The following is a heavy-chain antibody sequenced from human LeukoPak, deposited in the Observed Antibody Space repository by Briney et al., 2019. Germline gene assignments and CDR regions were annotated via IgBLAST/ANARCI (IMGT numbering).Heavy chain of an antibody. CDR1: GYTFTGYY. J-gene: IGHJ4*02. CDR2: INPNSGGT. Sequence: ASVKVSCKASGYTFTGYYMHWVRQAPGQGLEWMGRINPNSGGTNYAQKFQGRVTMTRDTSISTAYMELSRLRSDDTAVYYCARDNDSSGYYYGGGYYWGQGTLVTVSS. V-gene: IGHV1-2*06. D-gene: IGHD3-22*01. CDR3: ARDNDSSGYYYGGGYY.